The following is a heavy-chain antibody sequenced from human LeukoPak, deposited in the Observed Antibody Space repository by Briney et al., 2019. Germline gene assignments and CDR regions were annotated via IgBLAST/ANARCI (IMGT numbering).Heavy chain of an antibody. CDR1: DSPFGSSD. V-gene: IGHV3-13*01. J-gene: IGHJ4*02. CDR2: IGSAGDT. Sequence: EGPLSLSVPPSDSPFGSSDIHGVGKAPGKGLEWAQPIGSAGDTYYPDSVRGRFTISRENAKNSLYLQMNSLRAGDTAVYYCVRVRPAIRGYQDYFDYWGQGTLVTVSS. D-gene: IGHD3-10*01. CDR3: VRVRPAIRGYQDYFDY.